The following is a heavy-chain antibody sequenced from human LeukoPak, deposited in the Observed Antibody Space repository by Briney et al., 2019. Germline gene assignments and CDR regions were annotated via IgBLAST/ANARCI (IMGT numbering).Heavy chain of an antibody. CDR3: ARPHGSSGWYYLDY. CDR1: GFSLSPSGMR. D-gene: IGHD6-19*01. J-gene: IGHJ4*02. CDR2: IDWGDDK. Sequence: SGPTLVNPTQTLTLTCTFSGFSLSPSGMRVSWIRQPPGKALEWLGSIDWGDDKFYSTSLKTRLTISKDTSKNQVVFIMTNMDPVDTATYYCARPHGSSGWYYLDYWGQGTLVTVSS. V-gene: IGHV2-70*04.